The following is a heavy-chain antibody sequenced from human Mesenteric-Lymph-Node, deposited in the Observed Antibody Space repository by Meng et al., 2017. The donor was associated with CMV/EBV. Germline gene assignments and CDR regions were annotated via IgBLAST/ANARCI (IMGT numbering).Heavy chain of an antibody. V-gene: IGHV4-30-2*01. D-gene: IGHD6-13*01. Sequence: CAVSGGSITRGSYSWNWIRQPPGKGLEWIGYIYGGGSTYYSPSLESRVTISLDRSRNQFSLKLSSVTAADTAVYYCARDDAAAGLFDYWGQGTLVTVSS. CDR3: ARDDAAAGLFDY. CDR1: GGSITRGSYS. J-gene: IGHJ4*02. CDR2: IYGGGST.